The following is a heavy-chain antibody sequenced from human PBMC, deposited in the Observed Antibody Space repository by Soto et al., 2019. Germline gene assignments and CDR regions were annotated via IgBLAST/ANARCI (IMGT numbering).Heavy chain of an antibody. CDR3: ARGVSAGVDY. CDR2: MEPSTGRT. J-gene: IGHJ4*02. CDR1: GYSFTSLD. D-gene: IGHD1-26*01. Sequence: ASVKVSCKASGYSFTSLDISWVRQTAGQGLEWMGWMEPSTGRTGYAQKFQGRVTMTRDTSINTAYMELTTLTSGDTAFYYCARGVSAGVDYWGQGTLVTVSS. V-gene: IGHV1-8*01.